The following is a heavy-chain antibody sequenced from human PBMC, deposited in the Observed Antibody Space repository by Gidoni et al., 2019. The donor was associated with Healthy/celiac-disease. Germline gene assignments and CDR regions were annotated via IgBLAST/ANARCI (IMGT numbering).Heavy chain of an antibody. CDR2: IISSSSTI. D-gene: IGHD1-1*01. CDR1: GFTFSSYS. J-gene: IGHJ6*02. V-gene: IGHV3-48*02. CDR3: ARASLEFVGMDV. Sequence: EVQLVESGGGLVQPGGSMRLACAAAGFTFSSYSMNWVRQAPGKGLEWVSYIISSSSTIYYADSVKVRFTISRDNAKNSLYLQMNSLRDEDTAVSYCARASLEFVGMDVWGQGTTVTVSS.